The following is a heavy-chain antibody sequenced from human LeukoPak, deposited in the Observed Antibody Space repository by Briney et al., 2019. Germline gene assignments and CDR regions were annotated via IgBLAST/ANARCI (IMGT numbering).Heavy chain of an antibody. CDR3: ARGIDQPLGFDY. Sequence: GGSLRLSCVASGFTFSSYWMSWVRQAPGKGLEWVANIKQDGSEKYYVDSVKGRFTISRDNAKNSLYLQMNSLRAEDTAVYYCARGIDQPLGFDYWGQGTLVTVSS. CDR1: GFTFSSYW. V-gene: IGHV3-7*01. J-gene: IGHJ4*02. CDR2: IKQDGSEK. D-gene: IGHD2-2*01.